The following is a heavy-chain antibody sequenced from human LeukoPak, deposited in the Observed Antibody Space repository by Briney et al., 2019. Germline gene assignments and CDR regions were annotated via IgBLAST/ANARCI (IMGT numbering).Heavy chain of an antibody. CDR2: IYTSGST. V-gene: IGHV4-4*07. CDR1: GGSISSYY. J-gene: IGHJ6*02. CDR3: ARDSYIAVAGTNYYYGMDV. Sequence: PSETLSLTCTVSGGSISSYYWSWIRQPAGKGLEWIGRIYTSGSTNYNPSLKSRVTVSVDTSKNQFSLKLSPVTAADTAVYYCARDSYIAVAGTNYYYGMDVWGQGTTVTVSS. D-gene: IGHD6-19*01.